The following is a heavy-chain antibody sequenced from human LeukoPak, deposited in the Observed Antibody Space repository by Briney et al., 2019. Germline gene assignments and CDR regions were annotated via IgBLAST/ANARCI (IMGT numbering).Heavy chain of an antibody. D-gene: IGHD2-2*01. CDR2: IHYSGGT. CDR3: AGRVVPAARRWFDP. J-gene: IGHJ5*02. V-gene: IGHV4-31*03. Sequence: PSETLSLTCTVSGGSISSGGYYWSWIRQHPGKGLEWIGYIHYSGGTYYNPSLKSRVTISVDTSKNQFSLKLSSVTAADTAVYYCAGRVVPAARRWFDPWGQGTLVTVSS. CDR1: GGSISSGGYY.